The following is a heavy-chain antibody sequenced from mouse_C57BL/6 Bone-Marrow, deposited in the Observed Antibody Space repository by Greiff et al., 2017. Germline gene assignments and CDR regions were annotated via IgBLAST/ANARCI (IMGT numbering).Heavy chain of an antibody. Sequence: QVQLQQPGAELVMPGASVKLSCKASGYTFTSYWMHWVKQRPGQGLEWIGEIDPSDSYTNYNQKFKGKSTLTVDKSSSTAYMQLSSLTSEDSAVYYCARSSRYFGYWGQGTTLTVSS. CDR1: GYTFTSYW. CDR3: ARSSRYFGY. D-gene: IGHD1-1*01. J-gene: IGHJ2*01. CDR2: IDPSDSYT. V-gene: IGHV1-69*01.